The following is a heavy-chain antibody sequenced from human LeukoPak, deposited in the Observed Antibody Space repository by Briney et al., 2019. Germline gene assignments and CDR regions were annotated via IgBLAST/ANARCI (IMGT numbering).Heavy chain of an antibody. J-gene: IGHJ5*02. V-gene: IGHV1-69*13. CDR3: ARRTDFWSGCYTRALAAAGNNWFDP. CDR1: GGTFSSYA. Sequence: SVKVSCKASGGTFSSYAISWVRQAPGQGLEWMGGIIPIFGTANYAQKFQGRVTITADESTSTAYMELSSLRSEDTAVYYCARRTDFWSGCYTRALAAAGNNWFDPWGQGTLVTVSS. D-gene: IGHD3-3*01. CDR2: IIPIFGTA.